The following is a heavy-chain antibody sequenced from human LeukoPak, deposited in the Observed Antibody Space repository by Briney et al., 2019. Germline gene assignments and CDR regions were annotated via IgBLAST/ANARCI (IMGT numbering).Heavy chain of an antibody. V-gene: IGHV3-7*03. J-gene: IGHJ6*02. Sequence: GGSLRLSCAASEFSFSSYWMTWVRQAPGKGLEWVASISYDGSGKYYVDSVKGRFTVSRDSAKNSLYLQMNSLRPEDTALYYCVKDMNPGGADVWGQGTTVTVSS. CDR2: ISYDGSGK. D-gene: IGHD3-10*01. CDR1: EFSFSSYW. CDR3: VKDMNPGGADV.